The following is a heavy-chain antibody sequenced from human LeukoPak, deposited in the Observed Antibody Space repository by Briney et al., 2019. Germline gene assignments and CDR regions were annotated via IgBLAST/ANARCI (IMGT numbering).Heavy chain of an antibody. J-gene: IGHJ4*02. Sequence: SETLSLTCTVSGGSISIYYWSWIPQPPRKGLGRIGYIYYSGSTNYNPSLKSRVTISVDTSKTQFSLKLSSVTAADTAVYYCARDPGVVARYYFDYWGQGTLVTVSS. V-gene: IGHV4-59*01. CDR3: ARDPGVVARYYFDY. CDR1: GGSISIYY. CDR2: IYYSGST. D-gene: IGHD2-15*01.